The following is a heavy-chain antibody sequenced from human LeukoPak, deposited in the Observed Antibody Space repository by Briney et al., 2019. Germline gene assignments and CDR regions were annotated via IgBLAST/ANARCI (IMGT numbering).Heavy chain of an antibody. D-gene: IGHD3-22*01. CDR1: GFTFSSYA. CDR2: ISYDGSNK. Sequence: PGGSLRLSCAASGFTFSSYAMHWVRQAPGKGLEWVAVISYDGSNKYYADSVKGRFTISRDNSKNTLYLQMNSLRAEDTAVYYCARDVGYYDSSGYCDYWGQGTLVTVSS. J-gene: IGHJ4*02. V-gene: IGHV3-30-3*01. CDR3: ARDVGYYDSSGYCDY.